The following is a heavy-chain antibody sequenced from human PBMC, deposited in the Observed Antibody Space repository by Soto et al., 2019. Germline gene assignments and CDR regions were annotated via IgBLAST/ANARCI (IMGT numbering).Heavy chain of an antibody. J-gene: IGHJ4*02. CDR3: ARAGQRYYYDSSGYPDLIFDY. D-gene: IGHD3-22*01. Sequence: GGSLRLSCAASGFTFSDYYMSWIRQAPGKGLEWVSYISSSGSTIYYADSVKGRFTISRDNAKNSLYLQMNSLRAADTAVYYCARAGQRYYYDSSGYPDLIFDYWGQGTLVTVSS. CDR2: ISSSGSTI. V-gene: IGHV3-11*01. CDR1: GFTFSDYY.